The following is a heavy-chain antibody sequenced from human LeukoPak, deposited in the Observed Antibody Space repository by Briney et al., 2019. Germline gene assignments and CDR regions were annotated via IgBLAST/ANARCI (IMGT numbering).Heavy chain of an antibody. CDR1: GYTFTSYD. J-gene: IGHJ6*03. V-gene: IGHV1-8*03. Sequence: ASVKVSCKASGYTFTSYDVNWVRQATGQGLEWMGWMNPNSGNTGYAQKFQGRVTITRNTSISTAYMELSSLRSEDTAVYYCARGSKQRYMDVWGKGTTVTVSS. CDR3: ARGSKQRYMDV. D-gene: IGHD6-25*01. CDR2: MNPNSGNT.